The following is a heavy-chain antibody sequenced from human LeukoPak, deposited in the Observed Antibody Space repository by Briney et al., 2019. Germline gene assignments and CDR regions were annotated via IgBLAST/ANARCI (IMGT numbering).Heavy chain of an antibody. CDR2: ISYDGSNK. V-gene: IGHV3-30-3*01. CDR1: GFTFSGYP. J-gene: IGHJ4*02. CDR3: ARDLWLDY. Sequence: PGGSLRLSCAASGFTFSGYPIHWVRQAPGKGLEWVAVISYDGSNKYYADSVKGRFTISRDNSKNTLYLQMNSLRAEDTAVYYCARDLWLDYWGQGTLVTVSS.